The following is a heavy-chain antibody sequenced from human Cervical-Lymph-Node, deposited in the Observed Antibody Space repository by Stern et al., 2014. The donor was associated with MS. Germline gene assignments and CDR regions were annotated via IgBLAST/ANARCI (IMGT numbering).Heavy chain of an antibody. V-gene: IGHV3-30*18. D-gene: IGHD6-6*01. J-gene: IGHJ6*02. CDR3: AKSSSPSHYYYYGMDV. Sequence: MQLVESGGGVVQPGRSLRLSCAASGFTFSSYGMHWVRQAPGKGLEWVAVISYDGSNKYYAYSVKGRFTISRDNSKNTLYLQMNSLRAEDTAVYYCAKSSSPSHYYYYGMDVWGQGTTVTVSS. CDR1: GFTFSSYG. CDR2: ISYDGSNK.